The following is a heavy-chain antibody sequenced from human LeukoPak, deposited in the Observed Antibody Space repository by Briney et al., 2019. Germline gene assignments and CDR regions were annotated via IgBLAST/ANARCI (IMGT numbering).Heavy chain of an antibody. D-gene: IGHD1-26*01. V-gene: IGHV1-46*01. CDR1: GYTVTSYY. CDR3: ARDTAWATTNWFDP. J-gene: IGHJ5*02. Sequence: ASVKVSCKASGYTVTSYYMHWVRQAPGQGLEWMGIINPSGGSTSYAQKFQGRVTMTRDTSISTAYMELSRLRSDDTAVYYCARDTAWATTNWFDPWGQGTLVTVSS. CDR2: INPSGGST.